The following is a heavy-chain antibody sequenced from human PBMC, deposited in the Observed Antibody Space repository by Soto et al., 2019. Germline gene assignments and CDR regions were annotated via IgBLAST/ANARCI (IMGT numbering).Heavy chain of an antibody. CDR1: GYAFTYYS. CDR3: AREGRGKKAGYNGLVSLGY. J-gene: IGHJ4*02. Sequence: ASVKVSCKASGYAFTYYSIHWVRQAPGQRLEWMGWVTADKGITDYSQKFQGRVTITRDTYASTASLELSSLRSDDTAVYYCAREGRGKKAGYNGLVSLGYWGQGTLVTVSS. V-gene: IGHV1-3*01. D-gene: IGHD2-2*02. CDR2: VTADKGIT.